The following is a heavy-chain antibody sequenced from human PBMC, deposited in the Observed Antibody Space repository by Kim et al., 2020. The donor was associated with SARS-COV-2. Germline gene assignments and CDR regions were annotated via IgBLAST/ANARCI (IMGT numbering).Heavy chain of an antibody. J-gene: IGHJ4*02. CDR2: IYYSGST. CDR3: ARGSSSWYGNDY. D-gene: IGHD6-13*01. V-gene: IGHV4-61*01. CDR1: GGSVSSGSYY. Sequence: SETLSLTCTVSGGSVSSGSYYWSWIRQPPGKGLEWIGYIYYSGSTNYNPSLKSRVTISVDTSKNQLSLKLSSVTAADTAVYYCARGSSSWYGNDYWGQGTLVTVSS.